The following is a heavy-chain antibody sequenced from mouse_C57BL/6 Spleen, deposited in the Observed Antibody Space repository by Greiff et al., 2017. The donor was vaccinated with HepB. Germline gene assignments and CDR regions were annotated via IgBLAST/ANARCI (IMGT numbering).Heavy chain of an antibody. J-gene: IGHJ2*01. V-gene: IGHV1-76*01. D-gene: IGHD3-2*02. Sequence: QVQLKQSGAELVRPGASVKLSCKASGYTFTDYYINWVKQRPGQGLEWIARIYPGSGNTYYNEKFKGKATLTAEKSSSTAYMQLSSLTSEDSAVYFCARYRGSSGHDDFDYWGQGTTLTVSS. CDR2: IYPGSGNT. CDR1: GYTFTDYY. CDR3: ARYRGSSGHDDFDY.